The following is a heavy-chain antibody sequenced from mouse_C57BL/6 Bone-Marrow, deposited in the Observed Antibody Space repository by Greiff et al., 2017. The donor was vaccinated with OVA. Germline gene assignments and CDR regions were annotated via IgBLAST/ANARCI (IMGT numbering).Heavy chain of an antibody. D-gene: IGHD1-1*01. V-gene: IGHV1-14*01. J-gene: IGHJ1*03. CDR3: ASIYYYGSSLYWYFDV. Sequence: VHVKQSGPELVKPGASVKMSCKASGYTFTSYVMHWVKQKPGQGLEWIGYIYPYNDGTKYNEKFKGKATLTSDKSSSTAYMELSSLTSEDSAVYYCASIYYYGSSLYWYFDVWGTGTTVTVSS. CDR2: IYPYNDGT. CDR1: GYTFTSYV.